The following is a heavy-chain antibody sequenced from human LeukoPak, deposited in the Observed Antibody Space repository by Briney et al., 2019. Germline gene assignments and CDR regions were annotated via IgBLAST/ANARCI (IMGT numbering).Heavy chain of an antibody. CDR3: ARGCSGGSCWDYYYYYGMDV. J-gene: IGHJ6*02. V-gene: IGHV1-46*01. CDR2: INPSGGST. CDR1: GYTFTSYY. D-gene: IGHD2-15*01. Sequence: ASVKVSCKASGYTFTSYYMHWVRQAPGQGLEWMGIINPSGGSTNYAQKFQGRVTITADKSTSTAYMELSSLRSEDTAVYYCARGCSGGSCWDYYYYYGMDVWGQGTTVTVSS.